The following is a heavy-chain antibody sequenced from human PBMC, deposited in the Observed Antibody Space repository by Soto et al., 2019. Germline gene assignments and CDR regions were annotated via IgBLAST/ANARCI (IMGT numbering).Heavy chain of an antibody. CDR3: ARDHRPRSMDV. V-gene: IGHV3-7*01. Sequence: EVQLVESGGGFVQSGGSLRLSCAASGFSFSAYWMTWVRQAPGKGLEWVANIRQDGGQRTYGDSVKGRFTVSRDNGKNSVFLQMNALTDDDTAVYYCARDHRPRSMDVWGKGTAVTVSA. D-gene: IGHD1-26*01. CDR2: IRQDGGQR. CDR1: GFSFSAYW. J-gene: IGHJ6*04.